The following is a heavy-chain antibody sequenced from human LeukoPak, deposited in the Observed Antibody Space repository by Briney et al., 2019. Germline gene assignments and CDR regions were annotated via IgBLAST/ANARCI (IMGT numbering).Heavy chain of an antibody. J-gene: IGHJ4*02. D-gene: IGHD5-18*01. V-gene: IGHV4-59*01. CDR3: AKDSGYSYGLADY. CDR2: IYYSGST. Sequence: SETLSLTCTVSGGSISSYYWSWIRQPPGKGLEWIGYIYYSGSTNYNPSLKSRVTISVDTSKNQFSLKLSSVTAADTAVYYCAKDSGYSYGLADYWGQGTLVTVSS. CDR1: GGSISSYY.